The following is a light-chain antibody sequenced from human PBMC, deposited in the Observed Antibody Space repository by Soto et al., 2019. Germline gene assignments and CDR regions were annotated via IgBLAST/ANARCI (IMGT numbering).Light chain of an antibody. CDR2: VAS. V-gene: IGKV1-39*01. CDR3: QQTFSPPYT. CDR1: QSISNS. Sequence: DIQITQSLSSLSASVGDTVTITCRASQSISNSLSWYQQKPGKAPKFLIYVASTLQRGVPSRFSGSGSGTDFTLTISSLQPEDVATYYCQQTFSPPYTFGQGTKLEIK. J-gene: IGKJ2*01.